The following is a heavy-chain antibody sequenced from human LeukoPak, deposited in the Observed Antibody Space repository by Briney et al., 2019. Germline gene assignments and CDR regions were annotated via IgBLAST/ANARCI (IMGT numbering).Heavy chain of an antibody. D-gene: IGHD5-12*01. V-gene: IGHV3-11*01. CDR3: ARDGGYLAVENYYYYGMDV. CDR2: ISSSGSTI. J-gene: IGHJ6*02. Sequence: GGSLRLSCAASGFTFSDYYMSWRRQAPGKGLEWVSYISSSGSTIYYADSVKGRFTISRDNAKNSLYLQMNSLKAEDTAVYYCARDGGYLAVENYYYYGMDVWGQGTTVTVSS. CDR1: GFTFSDYY.